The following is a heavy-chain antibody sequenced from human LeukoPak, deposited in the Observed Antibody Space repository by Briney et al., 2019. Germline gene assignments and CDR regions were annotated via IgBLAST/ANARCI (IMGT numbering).Heavy chain of an antibody. Sequence: GGSLRLSCAASGFTFDDYAMHWVRQAPGKGLEWVSGISWNSNNIDYADSVKGRFTISRDNAKDSLYLQMNSLRPEDTALYYCAKDDDSDRGFDYWGQGTLVTVSS. J-gene: IGHJ4*01. CDR1: GFTFDDYA. CDR3: AKDDDSDRGFDY. D-gene: IGHD3-22*01. V-gene: IGHV3-9*01. CDR2: ISWNSNNI.